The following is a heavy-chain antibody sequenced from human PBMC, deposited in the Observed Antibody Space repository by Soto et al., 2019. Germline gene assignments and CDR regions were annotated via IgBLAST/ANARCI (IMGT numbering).Heavy chain of an antibody. CDR2: IYYSGST. J-gene: IGHJ4*02. V-gene: IGHV4-39*01. Sequence: QLQLQESGPGLVKPSETLSLTCTVSGGSISSSSYYWGWIHQPPGKGLEWIGSIYYSGSTYYNPSLKCRVTISVDTSKNQFSLKLSSVTAADTAVYYCARRLVATIGLFDYWGQGTLVTVSS. CDR1: GGSISSSSYY. D-gene: IGHD5-12*01. CDR3: ARRLVATIGLFDY.